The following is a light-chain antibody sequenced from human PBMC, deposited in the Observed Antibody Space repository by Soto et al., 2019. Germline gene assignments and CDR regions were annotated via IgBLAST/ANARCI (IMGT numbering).Light chain of an antibody. Sequence: QSVLTQPPSVSGAPGQRVTISCTGSSSNIGAGFDVHWYQQLPGTAPKLLISGNTNRPSGVPDRFSGSKSGTSATLGITGFQTGDEADYYCGSWDSSLSAYVFGTGTKLTVL. J-gene: IGLJ1*01. CDR1: SSNIGAGFD. CDR3: GSWDSSLSAYV. CDR2: GNT. V-gene: IGLV1-40*01.